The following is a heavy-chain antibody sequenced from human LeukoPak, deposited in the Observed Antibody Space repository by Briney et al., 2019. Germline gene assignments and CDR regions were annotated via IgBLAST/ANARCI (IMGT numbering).Heavy chain of an antibody. Sequence: PGGSLRLSCAASGFTFSNAWMSWVRQAPGKGLEWVGRIESKTDGGTTDYAAPVKGRFTISRDDSKNTLYLQMNSLKAEDTAVYYCTTTPHYYDYYWGQGTLVTVSS. CDR3: TTTPHYYDYY. D-gene: IGHD3-22*01. J-gene: IGHJ4*02. CDR2: IESKTDGGTT. CDR1: GFTFSNAW. V-gene: IGHV3-15*04.